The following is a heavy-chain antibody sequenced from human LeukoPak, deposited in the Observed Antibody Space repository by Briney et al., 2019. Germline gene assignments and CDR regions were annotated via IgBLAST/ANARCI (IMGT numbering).Heavy chain of an antibody. J-gene: IGHJ4*01. Sequence: HPGGSLGLSCAASGFTFSNFATSWVRQAPGKGLEWVSSITDSGVSTFYTDSLSGRFTISRDNSKNTLYLQMKNLRAADTATYYCAKMTDARGRYGSGSHWGQGTLVAVSS. D-gene: IGHD3-10*01. V-gene: IGHV3-23*01. CDR1: GFTFSNFA. CDR3: AKMTDARGRYGSGSH. CDR2: ITDSGVST.